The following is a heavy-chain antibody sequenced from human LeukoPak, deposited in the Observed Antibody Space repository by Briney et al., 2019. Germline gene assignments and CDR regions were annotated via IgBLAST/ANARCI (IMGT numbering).Heavy chain of an antibody. J-gene: IGHJ4*02. CDR3: AREGVDTAMGSFDY. CDR2: IYYSGST. D-gene: IGHD5-18*01. CDR1: GGSISSYY. Sequence: SETLSLTCTVSGGSISSYYWSWIPQPPGKGLEWIGYIYYSGSTNYNPSLKRRVTISVDTSKNQFSLKLSSVTAADTAVYYCAREGVDTAMGSFDYWGQGTLVTVSS. V-gene: IGHV4-59*01.